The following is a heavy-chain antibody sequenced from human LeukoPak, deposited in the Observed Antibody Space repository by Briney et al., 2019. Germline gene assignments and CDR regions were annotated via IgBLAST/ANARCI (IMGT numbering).Heavy chain of an antibody. CDR1: GGSISSHY. V-gene: IGHV4-59*11. CDR3: ARGVYIAAARYGY. J-gene: IGHJ4*02. D-gene: IGHD6-13*01. Sequence: SETLSLTCTVSGGSISSHYWSWIRQPPGKGLEWIGYIYYSGTTNYNPSLKSRVTISVDTSKNQFSLKLSSVTAADTAVYYCARGVYIAAARYGYWGQGTLVTVSS. CDR2: IYYSGTT.